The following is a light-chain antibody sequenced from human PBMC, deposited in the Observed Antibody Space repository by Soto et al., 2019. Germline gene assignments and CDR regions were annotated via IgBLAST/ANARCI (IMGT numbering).Light chain of an antibody. V-gene: IGLV3-21*02. CDR2: DDS. CDR1: NIGSKS. J-gene: IGLJ1*01. CDR3: QVWDSSSDLRYV. Sequence: SYELTQPPSVSVAPGQTARITCGGTNIGSKSVHWYQQKPGQAPVLVVYDDSDRPSGIPERFSGSNSGNTATLTISRVEAGDEADYYCQVWDSSSDLRYVFGTGTKLTVL.